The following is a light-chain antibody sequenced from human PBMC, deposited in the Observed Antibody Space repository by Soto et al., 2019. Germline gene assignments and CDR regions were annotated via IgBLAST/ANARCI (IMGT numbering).Light chain of an antibody. CDR1: SGSVSASYY. J-gene: IGLJ3*02. CDR2: NTN. Sequence: QTVVTQEPSVSVSPGGTVTLTCGLSSGSVSASYYPSWYQQTPGQAPRTLIYNTNTRASGVPDRFSGSIVGDKAALTITGAQAEDECDYHCGLYMVSGIVVFGGGTKRTVL. CDR3: GLYMVSGIVV. V-gene: IGLV8-61*01.